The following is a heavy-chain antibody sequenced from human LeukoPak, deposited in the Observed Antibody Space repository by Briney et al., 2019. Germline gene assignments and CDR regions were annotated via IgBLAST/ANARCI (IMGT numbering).Heavy chain of an antibody. CDR2: ITSSSIYI. J-gene: IGHJ4*02. Sequence: GGSLRLSCAASGFIFSSYSMTWVRQAPGKGLEWVSSITSSSIYIYYADSVKGRFTISRDNAKNSLYLQMKSLRAEDTAVYYCAREYCSGGSCYRIDSWGQGTLVTVSS. V-gene: IGHV3-21*01. D-gene: IGHD2-15*01. CDR3: AREYCSGGSCYRIDS. CDR1: GFIFSSYS.